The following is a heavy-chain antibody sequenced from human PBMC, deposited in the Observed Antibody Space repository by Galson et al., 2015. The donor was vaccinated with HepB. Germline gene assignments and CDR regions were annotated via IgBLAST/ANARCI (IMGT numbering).Heavy chain of an antibody. D-gene: IGHD5-12*01. Sequence: SLRLSCAASGFTFSSYAMSWVRQAPGKGLEWVSGITGCGGNIYYADYVKGRFTISRDNSKTTLYLQMNSLRAEDTAVYYCAKDGYIVATQIYGMDVWGQGTTVTVSS. CDR2: ITGCGGNI. CDR1: GFTFSSYA. J-gene: IGHJ6*02. CDR3: AKDGYIVATQIYGMDV. V-gene: IGHV3-23*01.